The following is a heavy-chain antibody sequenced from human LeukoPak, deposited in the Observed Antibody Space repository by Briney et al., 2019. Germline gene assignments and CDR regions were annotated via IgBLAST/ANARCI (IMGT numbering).Heavy chain of an antibody. J-gene: IGHJ4*02. CDR2: IKQDGSEK. CDR1: GFTFSSFW. Sequence: GGSLRLSCAASGFTFSSFWMSWVRQAPGKGLEWVANIKQDGSEKYYMDSVKGRFTISRDNAKNSLYLQMNSLRAEDTAVYYCAKGQEGIEAAGSDYWGQGTLVTVSS. V-gene: IGHV3-7*01. CDR3: AKGQEGIEAAGSDY. D-gene: IGHD6-13*01.